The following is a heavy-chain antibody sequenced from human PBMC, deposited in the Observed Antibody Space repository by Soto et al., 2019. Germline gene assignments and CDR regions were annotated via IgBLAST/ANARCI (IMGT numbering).Heavy chain of an antibody. CDR2: IKEDGSEK. CDR1: GFTLSNYW. Sequence: GGSLRLSCTVSGFTLSNYWMNWVRQAPGKGLEWVANIKEDGSEKNYVDSVKGRFTISRDNAKSSLFLQMNSLRAEDTAVYYCVSAAVDFWGQGTMVTVSS. V-gene: IGHV3-7*01. CDR3: VSAAVDF. J-gene: IGHJ3*01.